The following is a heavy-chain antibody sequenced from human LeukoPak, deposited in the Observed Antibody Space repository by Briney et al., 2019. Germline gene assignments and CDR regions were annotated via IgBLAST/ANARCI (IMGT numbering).Heavy chain of an antibody. J-gene: IGHJ5*02. Sequence: SVKVSCKAPGGTFSSYAISWVRQAPGQGLEWMGEIIPIFGTANYAQKFQGRVTITTDESTSTAYMELSSLRSEDTAVYYCARDGNRAYFNGSGYPYWFDPWGQGTLVTVSS. D-gene: IGHD3-22*01. CDR2: IIPIFGTA. V-gene: IGHV1-69*05. CDR1: GGTFSSYA. CDR3: ARDGNRAYFNGSGYPYWFDP.